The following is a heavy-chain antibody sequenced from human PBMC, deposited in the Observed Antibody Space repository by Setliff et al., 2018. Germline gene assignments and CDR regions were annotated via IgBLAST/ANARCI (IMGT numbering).Heavy chain of an antibody. CDR3: ARQKSTGSGNNWFDP. D-gene: IGHD3-10*01. J-gene: IGHJ5*01. V-gene: IGHV5-51*01. Sequence: GESLKISCKGSGFSFTDFWIGWVRQMPGKGLEWMGLIYAGDSDTRYNPSFQGRVTMSADKSINTAYLQWSSLKASDTAIYYCARQKSTGSGNNWFDPWGQGTTVTVS. CDR2: IYAGDSDT. CDR1: GFSFTDFW.